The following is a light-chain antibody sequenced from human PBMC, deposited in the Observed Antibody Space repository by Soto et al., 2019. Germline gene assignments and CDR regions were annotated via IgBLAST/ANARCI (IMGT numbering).Light chain of an antibody. J-gene: IGKJ4*01. Sequence: DIVMTQSPDSLAVSLGERATINCKSSQSVLYSSNNKNYLAWYQQKPGQPPKLLIHCAYTRKSGVPDRFSGSGYGTDFTLTISSLQAEDVAVYYCQQYYSTPLTFGGGTKVEIK. CDR1: QSVLYSSNNKNY. V-gene: IGKV4-1*01. CDR3: QQYYSTPLT. CDR2: CAY.